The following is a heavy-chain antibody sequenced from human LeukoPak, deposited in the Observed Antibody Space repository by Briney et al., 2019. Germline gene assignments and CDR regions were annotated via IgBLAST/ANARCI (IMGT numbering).Heavy chain of an antibody. V-gene: IGHV3-30*02. J-gene: IGHJ4*02. CDR2: IRYDGSDK. Sequence: GGSLRLSCAASGFTFSSYGLHWVRQAPGKGLEWVAFIRYDGSDKYYADSVKGRFTISRDNSKNTLYLQMNSLRTEDTAVYYCAKDLTTVTTQGDYWGQGTLVTVSS. CDR3: AKDLTTVTTQGDY. D-gene: IGHD4-17*01. CDR1: GFTFSSYG.